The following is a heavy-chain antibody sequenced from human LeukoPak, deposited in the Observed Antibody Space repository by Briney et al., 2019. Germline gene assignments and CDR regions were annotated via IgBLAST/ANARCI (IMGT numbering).Heavy chain of an antibody. V-gene: IGHV1-46*01. CDR1: GYTFTSYY. Sequence: ASVKVSCKASGYTFTSYYMHWVRQAPGQGLEWMGIINPSGGSTSYAQKFQGRVTMTRDMSTSTVYMELSSLRSEDTAVYYCARDHEHDLVGATGSDFDYWGQGTLVTVSS. CDR2: INPSGGST. J-gene: IGHJ4*02. CDR3: ARDHEHDLVGATGSDFDY. D-gene: IGHD1-26*01.